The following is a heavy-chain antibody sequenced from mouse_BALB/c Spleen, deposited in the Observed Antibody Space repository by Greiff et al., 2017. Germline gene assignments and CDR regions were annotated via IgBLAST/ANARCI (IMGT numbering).Heavy chain of an antibody. CDR1: GYTFTDYA. D-gene: IGHD1-1*01. CDR2: ISIYYDNT. J-gene: IGHJ3*01. CDR3: ARDYGSPLFAY. Sequence: QVQLKQSGPELVRPGESVKISCKGSGYTFTDYAMHWVKQSHAKSLEWIGVISIYYDNTNYNQKFKGKATMTVDKSSSTAYMELARLTSEDSAIYYCARDYGSPLFAYWGQGTLVTVSA. V-gene: IGHV1-67*01.